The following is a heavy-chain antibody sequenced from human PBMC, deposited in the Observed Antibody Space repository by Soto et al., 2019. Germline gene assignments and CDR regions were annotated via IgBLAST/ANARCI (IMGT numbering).Heavy chain of an antibody. CDR2: INPNSGGT. D-gene: IGHD6-19*01. Sequence: ASVKVSCKASGYTFTGYYIHWVRQAPGQGLEWMGWINPNSGGTNYAQKFQGWVTMTRDTSISTAYMELSRLRSDDTAVYYCARTVAGYYYYYYGMDVWGQGTTVTV. CDR3: ARTVAGYYYYYYGMDV. CDR1: GYTFTGYY. V-gene: IGHV1-2*04. J-gene: IGHJ6*02.